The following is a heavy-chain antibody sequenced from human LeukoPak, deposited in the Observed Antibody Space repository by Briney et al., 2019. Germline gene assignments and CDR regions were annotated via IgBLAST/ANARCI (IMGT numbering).Heavy chain of an antibody. Sequence: GASVKVSCKVSGYTFTSYGISWVRQAPGQGLEWMGWISAYNGNTNYAQKLQGRVTMTTDTSTSTAYMELRSLRSDDTAVYYCARVLDTAMGGGFDYWGQGTLVTVSS. CDR3: ARVLDTAMGGGFDY. CDR1: GYTFTSYG. CDR2: ISAYNGNT. J-gene: IGHJ4*02. V-gene: IGHV1-18*01. D-gene: IGHD5-18*01.